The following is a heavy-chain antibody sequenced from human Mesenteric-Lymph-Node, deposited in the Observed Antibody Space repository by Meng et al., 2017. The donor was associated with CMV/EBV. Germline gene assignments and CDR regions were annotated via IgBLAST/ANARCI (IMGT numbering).Heavy chain of an antibody. CDR3: ARMKRGYCSSTSCRYWYFDL. CDR2: INHRGSN. V-gene: IGHV4-34*01. D-gene: IGHD2-2*01. CDR1: SGYY. J-gene: IGHJ2*01. Sequence: SGYYWSWIRQPRGKGLQWIGEINHRGSNNYSPSLKSRVTISVDTSKIQFSLKLSSVTAADTAVYYCARMKRGYCSSTSCRYWYFDLWGRGTLVTVSS.